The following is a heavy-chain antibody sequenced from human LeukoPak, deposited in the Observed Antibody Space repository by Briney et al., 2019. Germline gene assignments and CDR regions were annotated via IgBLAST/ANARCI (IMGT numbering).Heavy chain of an antibody. CDR2: IKQDGSEK. Sequence: GGSLRLSCAASGFIFSSYGMHWVRQAPGKGLEWVANIKQDGSEKYYVDSVKGRFTISRDNAKNSLYLQMNSLRAEDTAVYYCAKDRHAPGRYCSSTTCFPFDSWGQGTLVTVSS. V-gene: IGHV3-7*01. J-gene: IGHJ5*01. CDR1: GFIFSSYG. CDR3: AKDRHAPGRYCSSTTCFPFDS. D-gene: IGHD2-2*01.